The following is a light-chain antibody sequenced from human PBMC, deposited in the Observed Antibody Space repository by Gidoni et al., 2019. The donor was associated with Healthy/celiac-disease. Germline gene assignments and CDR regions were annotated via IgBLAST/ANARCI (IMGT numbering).Light chain of an antibody. CDR2: GAS. CDR1: QSVSSSY. V-gene: IGKV3-20*01. J-gene: IGKJ5*01. Sequence: EIALTQSPGTLSLSPGERATLSCRASQSVSSSYLAWYQQKPGHAPRLLIYGASSRATGIPNRFSGSGSGTDFTLTISRLEPEDFAVYYCQQYGSSPPEVTFGQGTRLEIK. CDR3: QQYGSSPPEVT.